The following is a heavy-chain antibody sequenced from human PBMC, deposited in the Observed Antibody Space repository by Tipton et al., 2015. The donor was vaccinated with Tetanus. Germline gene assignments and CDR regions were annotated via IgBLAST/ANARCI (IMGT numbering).Heavy chain of an antibody. V-gene: IGHV4-31*03. CDR3: ARGGIAAAGGGLDY. D-gene: IGHD6-13*01. J-gene: IGHJ4*02. CDR1: GGSISSGSYY. CDR2: IDHSGST. Sequence: TLSLTCTVSGGSISSGSYYWSWIRQHPGKGLEWIGYIDHSGSTYYNPSLKSRVTISVDTSKNQFSLKLSSVTAADTAVYYCARGGIAAAGGGLDYWGQGTLVTVSS.